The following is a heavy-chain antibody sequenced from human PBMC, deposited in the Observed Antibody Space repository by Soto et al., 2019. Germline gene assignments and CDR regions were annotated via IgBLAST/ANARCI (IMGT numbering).Heavy chain of an antibody. CDR2: INGGAGDT. CDR1: GYTFTNYA. J-gene: IGHJ5*02. CDR3: ARSPSRMAAETQLDP. Sequence: QVQLVQSGAEVRKPGASVKISCKASGYTFTNYAIHWLRQAPGQRLEWMGWINGGAGDTRYSVNFQGRVTFTRDTAATTAFMDLSSLSSADTAIYYCARSPSRMAAETQLDPWGQGTLVTVSS. V-gene: IGHV1-3*01. D-gene: IGHD6-6*01.